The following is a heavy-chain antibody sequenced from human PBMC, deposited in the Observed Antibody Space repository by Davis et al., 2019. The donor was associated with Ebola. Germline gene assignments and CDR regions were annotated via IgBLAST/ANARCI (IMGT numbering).Heavy chain of an antibody. Sequence: SETLSLTCTVSGGSISSSSYYWGWIRQPPGKGLEWIGSIYLTGKTYYNPSLKSRVTIPVDRSKNQFSLKLSSVTAADTAVYYCARGGGNWFDPWGQGTLVTVSS. J-gene: IGHJ5*02. CDR1: GGSISSSSYY. CDR3: ARGGGNWFDP. V-gene: IGHV4-39*07. CDR2: IYLTGKT.